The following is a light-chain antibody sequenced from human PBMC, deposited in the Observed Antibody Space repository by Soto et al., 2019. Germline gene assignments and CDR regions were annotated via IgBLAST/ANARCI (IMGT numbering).Light chain of an antibody. J-gene: IGLJ3*02. CDR3: SSYTRSSTWV. CDR2: EVS. Sequence: QSALTQPASVSGSPGQSITISCTGTSDDVGGYNYVSWYQQYPGKAPQLIIYEVSNRPSGVSNRFSGSKSVNTASLNISGLRAEDEADYYCSSYTRSSTWVFGGGTKLTVL. CDR1: SDDVGGYNY. V-gene: IGLV2-14*01.